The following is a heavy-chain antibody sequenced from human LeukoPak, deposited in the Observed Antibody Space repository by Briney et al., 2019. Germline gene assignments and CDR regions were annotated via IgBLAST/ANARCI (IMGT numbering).Heavy chain of an antibody. V-gene: IGHV3-74*01. D-gene: IGHD3-16*02. J-gene: IGHJ4*02. Sequence: GGSLRLSCAASGFTFSSYWMHWVRQAPGKGLVWVSRINSDGSSTSYADSVKGRFTISRDNSKNTLYLQMNSLRAEDTAVYYXXXXFFAFGGVIALLDYWGQGTLVTVSS. CDR1: GFTFSSYW. CDR2: INSDGSST. CDR3: XXXFFAFGGVIALLDY.